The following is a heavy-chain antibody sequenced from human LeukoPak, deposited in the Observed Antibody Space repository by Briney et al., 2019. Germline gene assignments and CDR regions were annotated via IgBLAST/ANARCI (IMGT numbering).Heavy chain of an antibody. J-gene: IGHJ5*02. V-gene: IGHV4-34*01. CDR2: INHSGST. Sequence: SETLSLTCAVYGGSFSGYYWSWIRQPPGKGLEWIGEINHSGSTNYNPSLKSRVTISVDTSKNQFSLKLSSVTAADTAVYYCARVKSFGGAAGFRWFDPWGQGTLVTVSS. CDR1: GGSFSGYY. CDR3: ARVKSFGGAAGFRWFDP. D-gene: IGHD6-13*01.